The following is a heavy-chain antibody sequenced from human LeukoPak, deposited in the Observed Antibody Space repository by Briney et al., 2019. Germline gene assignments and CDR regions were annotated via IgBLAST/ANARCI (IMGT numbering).Heavy chain of an antibody. CDR1: GGSISSYY. V-gene: IGHV4-59*08. D-gene: IGHD1-26*01. Sequence: SETLSLTCIVSGGSISSYYWSWIRQPPGKGLEWIGYIYSSGSTDYNPSLKSRATISLDTPNHQFSPKLTSVTAADTAVYFCARLGSYHDFWGQGALVTVSS. J-gene: IGHJ4*02. CDR3: ARLGSYHDF. CDR2: IYSSGST.